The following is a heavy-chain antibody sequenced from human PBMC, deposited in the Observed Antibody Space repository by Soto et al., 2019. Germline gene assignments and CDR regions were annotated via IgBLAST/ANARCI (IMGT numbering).Heavy chain of an antibody. CDR1: GFTFRTYA. CDR3: AKDLRPDGRYDLDY. D-gene: IGHD2-15*01. V-gene: IGHV3-23*03. Sequence: GGSLRLSCAAYGFTFRTYAMSWVRQAPGKGLEWVAVIVGDASSIDYADSVKGRFTISRDNSKNIMYLQMTSLKVEDTATYFCAKDLRPDGRYDLDYWGQETQVTVSS. CDR2: IVGDASSI. J-gene: IGHJ4*02.